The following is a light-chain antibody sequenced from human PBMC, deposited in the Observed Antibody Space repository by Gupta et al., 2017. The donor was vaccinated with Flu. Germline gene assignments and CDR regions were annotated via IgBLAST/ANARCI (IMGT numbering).Light chain of an antibody. J-gene: IGKJ1*01. V-gene: IGKV2-30*01. CDR3: MQSTYWPT. CDR1: QSLVYSDGNTY. Sequence: PVTLGQPASISCRSSQSLVYSDGNTYLNWYQQWPGQSPRRLIYQVSNRDSGVPNRSTGSGSDTDFTLKISRVEAEDLGFYSFMQSTYWPTFGQGTKVEIK. CDR2: QVS.